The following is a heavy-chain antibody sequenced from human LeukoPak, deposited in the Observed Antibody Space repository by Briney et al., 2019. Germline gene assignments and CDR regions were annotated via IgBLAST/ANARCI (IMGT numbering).Heavy chain of an antibody. V-gene: IGHV3-30*19. CDR1: GFTFSSYG. CDR3: AKDLRPDLYTIFGVVIPRGDAFDI. J-gene: IGHJ3*02. D-gene: IGHD3-3*01. CDR2: ISPDGSNK. Sequence: GGSLRLSCAASGFTFSSYGMHWVRQAPGKGLEWVAVISPDGSNKYNADSVKGRFTISRDNSKNTLYVQMNSLRAEDTAVYYCAKDLRPDLYTIFGVVIPRGDAFDIWGQGTMVTVSS.